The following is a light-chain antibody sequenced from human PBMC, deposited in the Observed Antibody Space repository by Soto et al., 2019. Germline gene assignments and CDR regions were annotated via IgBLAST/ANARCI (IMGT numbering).Light chain of an antibody. CDR1: SSDVGGYKY. CDR2: EVS. CDR3: SSYAGRNNFV. Sequence: QSGLTQPPSASGSPGQSVTISCTGTSSDVGGYKYVSWYQQHPGKAPELMIYEVSKRPSGVPDRFSGSKSGNTASLTVSGLQAEDEADYYCSSYAGRNNFVFGTGTKVTVL. J-gene: IGLJ1*01. V-gene: IGLV2-8*01.